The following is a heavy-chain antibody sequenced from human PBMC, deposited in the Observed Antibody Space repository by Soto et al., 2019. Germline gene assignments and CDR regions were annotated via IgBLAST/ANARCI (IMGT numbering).Heavy chain of an antibody. D-gene: IGHD2-21*01. CDR2: INHSGST. V-gene: IGHV4-34*01. CDR3: ASGLYGDKVGQ. J-gene: IGHJ4*02. CDR1: GGSISSYY. Sequence: SETLSLTCTVSGGSISSYYWSWIRQPPGKGLEWIGEINHSGSTNYNPSLKSRLTISVDTSKNQFSLNLSSVTAADTAVYYCASGLYGDKVGQWGQGTLVTVSS.